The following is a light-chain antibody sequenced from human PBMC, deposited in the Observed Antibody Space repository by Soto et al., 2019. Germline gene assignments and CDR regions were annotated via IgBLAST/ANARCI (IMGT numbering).Light chain of an antibody. V-gene: IGLV3-21*02. CDR1: NIGSNS. CDR3: QVWDSSTDDLYV. J-gene: IGLJ1*01. CDR2: ADS. Sequence: SYELTQPPSVSVAPGQTAIVTCDGNNIGSNSVHWYQQKPGRAPVLVVYADSDRPSGVPERFSGSNSGNTATLTISRVEVGDEADYYCQVWDSSTDDLYVFGPGTKVTVL.